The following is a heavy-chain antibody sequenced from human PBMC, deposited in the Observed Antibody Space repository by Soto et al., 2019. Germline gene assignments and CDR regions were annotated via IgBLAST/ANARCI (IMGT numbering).Heavy chain of an antibody. V-gene: IGHV4-4*07. CDR3: ASLVYSSGCYYFDY. J-gene: IGHJ4*02. D-gene: IGHD6-19*01. CDR1: GGSISSYY. CDR2: IYTNDRA. Sequence: VQLQESGPGLVKSSEILSLTCTVSGGSISSYYWAWIRQPVGKGLEYIGRIYTNDRASYNPSFKSRVTMSVDASKSQFSLQMSSVTAADTAVYYCASLVYSSGCYYFDYWGPGSLVTVS.